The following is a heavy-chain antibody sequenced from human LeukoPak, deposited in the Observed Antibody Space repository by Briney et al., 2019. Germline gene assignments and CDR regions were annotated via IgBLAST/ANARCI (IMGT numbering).Heavy chain of an antibody. J-gene: IGHJ4*02. CDR3: ARTRRDGYKEGYDFDY. Sequence: SETLSLTCTVSGGSISSGSYYWSWIRQPAGKGLEWIGRICTSGSTNYNPSLKSRVTISVDTSKNQFSLKLSSVTAADTAVYYCARTRRDGYKEGYDFDYWGQGTLVTVSS. CDR1: GGSISSGSYY. D-gene: IGHD5-24*01. CDR2: ICTSGST. V-gene: IGHV4-61*02.